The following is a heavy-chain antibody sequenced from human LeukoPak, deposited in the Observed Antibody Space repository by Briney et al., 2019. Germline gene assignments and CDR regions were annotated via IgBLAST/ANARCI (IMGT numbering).Heavy chain of an antibody. CDR1: GGSISSGSYY. Sequence: SQTLSLTCTVSGGSISSGSYYWSWIRQPAGKGLEWIGRIYTSGSTNYNPSLKSRVTISVDTSKNQVSLNLNSVTAADTALYYCARVAVTGSFDHWYFDLWGRGTLVIVSS. V-gene: IGHV4-61*02. CDR2: IYTSGST. CDR3: ARVAVTGSFDHWYFDL. D-gene: IGHD3-9*01. J-gene: IGHJ2*01.